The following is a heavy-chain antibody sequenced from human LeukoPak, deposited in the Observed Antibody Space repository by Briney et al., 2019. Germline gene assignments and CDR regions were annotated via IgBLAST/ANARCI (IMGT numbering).Heavy chain of an antibody. V-gene: IGHV4-59*08. CDR3: ARLVVGATYFDY. Sequence: SETLSLTCTVSGGSISSYYWSWIRQPPGKGLEYIGYIYYSGSTNYNPSLKSRVTISVDTSKNQFSLKLSSVTAADTAVYYCARLVVGATYFDYWGQGTLVTVSS. D-gene: IGHD1-26*01. CDR1: GGSISSYY. J-gene: IGHJ4*02. CDR2: IYYSGST.